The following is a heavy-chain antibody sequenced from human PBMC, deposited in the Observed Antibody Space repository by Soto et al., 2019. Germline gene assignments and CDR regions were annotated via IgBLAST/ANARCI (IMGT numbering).Heavy chain of an antibody. J-gene: IGHJ4*02. Sequence: EVQLLESGGGLVQPGGSLRLSCASSGFTFSSYAMSWVRQAPGKGLEWVSAISGSGGSTDYADSVKGRFTISRDNSKNTLYLQMNSLRAEDTAVYYCASQEAIAVAGDFDYWGQGTLVTVSS. CDR2: ISGSGGST. CDR3: ASQEAIAVAGDFDY. CDR1: GFTFSSYA. D-gene: IGHD6-19*01. V-gene: IGHV3-23*01.